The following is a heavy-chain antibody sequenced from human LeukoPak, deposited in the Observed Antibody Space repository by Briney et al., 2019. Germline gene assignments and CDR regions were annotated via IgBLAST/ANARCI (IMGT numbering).Heavy chain of an antibody. CDR1: GFTLSSYW. V-gene: IGHV3-74*01. Sequence: PGGSLRLSCVASGFTLSSYWMHWVRQVPGKGPVWVSRINSDGRITSYADSVKGRFTISRDNAKNTLYLQMNSLRAEDTAVYSCARVGVPQYAFDIWGQGTWVTVSS. CDR3: ARVGVPQYAFDI. J-gene: IGHJ3*02. CDR2: INSDGRIT. D-gene: IGHD2-2*01.